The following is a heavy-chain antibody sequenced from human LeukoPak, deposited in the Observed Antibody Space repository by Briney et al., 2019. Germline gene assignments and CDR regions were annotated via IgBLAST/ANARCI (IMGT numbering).Heavy chain of an antibody. Sequence: ASVKVSCKASGYTFTSYGISWVRQAPGQRLEWMGWINAGNGDTKFSQNYQARVTITRDASASTAYMELSSLTSEDTAVYFCARGLWSAHRREYYFDSWGQGTLVTVSS. CDR3: ARGLWSAHRREYYFDS. CDR1: GYTFTSYG. V-gene: IGHV1-3*01. J-gene: IGHJ4*02. D-gene: IGHD3-3*01. CDR2: INAGNGDT.